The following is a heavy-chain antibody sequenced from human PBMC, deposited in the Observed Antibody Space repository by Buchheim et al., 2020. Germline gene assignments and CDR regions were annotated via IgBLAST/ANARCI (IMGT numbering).Heavy chain of an antibody. CDR1: GFIFSIYA. V-gene: IGHV3-30-3*01. J-gene: IGHJ4*02. D-gene: IGHD3-22*01. Sequence: QVQLVESGGGVVQPGRSLRLSCAASGFIFSIYAMHWVRQAPGKGLEWVTVISYDGSNKYYADSVKGRFTISRDASKNTLYLQINSLRVEDTAVYYCARGALPYDGSGYYVYWGQGTL. CDR3: ARGALPYDGSGYYVY. CDR2: ISYDGSNK.